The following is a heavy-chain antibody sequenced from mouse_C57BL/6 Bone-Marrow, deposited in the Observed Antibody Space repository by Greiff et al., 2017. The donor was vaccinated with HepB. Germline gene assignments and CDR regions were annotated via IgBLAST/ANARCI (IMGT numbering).Heavy chain of an antibody. J-gene: IGHJ3*01. V-gene: IGHV1-7*01. D-gene: IGHD1-1*01. Sequence: QVQLQQSGAELAKPGASVRLSCKASGYTFTTYWMHWVKQRPGQGLDWIGYINPGSGYTKYNQKFKDKATLTADKPSSTAYMQLSSLTSEDSAVYYCAKGYYGSRAWFAYWGQGTLVTVSA. CDR1: GYTFTTYW. CDR2: INPGSGYT. CDR3: AKGYYGSRAWFAY.